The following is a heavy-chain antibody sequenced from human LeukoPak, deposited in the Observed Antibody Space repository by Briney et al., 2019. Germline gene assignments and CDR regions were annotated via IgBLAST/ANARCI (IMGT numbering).Heavy chain of an antibody. V-gene: IGHV3-7*01. D-gene: IGHD2-21*01. CDR3: ATPFPYCGDGTCAL. J-gene: IGHJ4*02. Sequence: GGSLRLSYSGSGLTYNRYWMIWVGQAHGKGREWGANINQGGNRENYVDSVKGRFIIASDNATNSLYLHMQSLRAEDTAVYYGATPFPYCGDGTCALWGQGTLVTVSS. CDR1: GLTYNRYW. CDR2: INQGGNRE.